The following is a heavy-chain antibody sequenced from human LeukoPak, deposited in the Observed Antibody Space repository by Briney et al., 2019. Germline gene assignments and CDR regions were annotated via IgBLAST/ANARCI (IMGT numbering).Heavy chain of an antibody. Sequence: PGGSLRLSCAASGFTYSSYWMHWVRQAPGKGLVWVSRINSLGSDATYADSVKGRFTVSRDNAKNTLFLQMNSLRAEDTAVYYCVRVRRNDFYYFDHWGQGALVTVSS. CDR1: GFTYSSYW. D-gene: IGHD2-21*02. CDR2: INSLGSDA. CDR3: VRVRRNDFYYFDH. J-gene: IGHJ4*02. V-gene: IGHV3-74*01.